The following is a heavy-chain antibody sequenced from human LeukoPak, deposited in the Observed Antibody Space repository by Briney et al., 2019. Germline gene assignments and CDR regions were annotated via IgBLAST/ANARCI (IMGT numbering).Heavy chain of an antibody. CDR3: AREGVYYYGSGSFYFDY. Sequence: PGGSLRLSCAASGFTFSSYSMNWVRQAPGKGLEWVSSISSSSSYIHYADSVKGRFTISRDNAKNSLYLQMNSLRAEDTAVYYCAREGVYYYGSGSFYFDYWGQGTLVTVSS. CDR2: ISSSSSYI. CDR1: GFTFSSYS. D-gene: IGHD3-10*01. J-gene: IGHJ4*02. V-gene: IGHV3-21*01.